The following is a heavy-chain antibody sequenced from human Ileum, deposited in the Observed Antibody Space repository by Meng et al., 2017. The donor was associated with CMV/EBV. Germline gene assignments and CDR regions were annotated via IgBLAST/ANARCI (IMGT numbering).Heavy chain of an antibody. CDR1: GGSISGSTYY. J-gene: IGHJ4*02. D-gene: IGHD5-18*01. V-gene: IGHV4-39*07. CDR2: IYSTGST. Sequence: QVPLQAPGPGLVKPSETLPFTCTVSGGSISGSTYYWGWIRQPPGKGLEWIGSIYSTGSTYYNPSLKSRLTISIDTSNNQFSLKLTSMTAADTAVYYCARGVYSYDASWGQGTLVTVSS. CDR3: ARGVYSYDAS.